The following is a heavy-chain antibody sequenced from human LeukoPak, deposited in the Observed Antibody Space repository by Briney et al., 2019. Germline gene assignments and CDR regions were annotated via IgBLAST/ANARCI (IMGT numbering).Heavy chain of an antibody. J-gene: IGHJ3*02. V-gene: IGHV3-21*01. CDR3: TRDRNDYGDPDAFDI. CDR2: ITRVSTYT. CDR1: GFTFSDFA. Sequence: PGGSLKLSCAASGFTFSDFAMNWVRQAPGKGLEWVSSITRVSTYTYYSESVQGRFTISRYNHKDLLYLQLNSLRGDDSGIYYCTRDRNDYGDPDAFDIWGQGTVVTVSS. D-gene: IGHD4-17*01.